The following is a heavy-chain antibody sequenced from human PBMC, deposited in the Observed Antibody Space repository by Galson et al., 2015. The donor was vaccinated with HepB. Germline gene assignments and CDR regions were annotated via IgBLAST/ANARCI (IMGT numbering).Heavy chain of an antibody. CDR1: GFTFSDFA. J-gene: IGHJ6*02. CDR2: ISSSSRTI. CDR3: ARDVTAGYYYGVDV. D-gene: IGHD2-21*02. Sequence: SLRLSCAASGFTFSDFAMNWVRQAPGKGLQWLSFISSSSRTISYAESVKGRFTISRDNAKNSLYLQMNSLRDEDTAVYYCARDVTAGYYYGVDVWGQGTTVTVSS. V-gene: IGHV3-48*02.